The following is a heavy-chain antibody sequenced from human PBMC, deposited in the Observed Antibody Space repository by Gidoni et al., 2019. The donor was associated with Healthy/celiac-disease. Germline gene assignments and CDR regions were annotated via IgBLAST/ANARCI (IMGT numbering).Heavy chain of an antibody. J-gene: IGHJ5*02. CDR2: MNPNSGNT. D-gene: IGHD2-2*01. CDR3: ARARPIVVVPAATKDDSYNWFDP. CDR1: GYSFTRYF. Sequence: QVQLVQSGAEVKMPGASVKVSCTATGYSFTRYFINWVRQATGQGLEWMGWMNPNSGNTGYAQKFQGRVTMTRNTSISTAYMELSSLRSEDTAVYYCARARPIVVVPAATKDDSYNWFDPWGQGTLVTVSS. V-gene: IGHV1-8*01.